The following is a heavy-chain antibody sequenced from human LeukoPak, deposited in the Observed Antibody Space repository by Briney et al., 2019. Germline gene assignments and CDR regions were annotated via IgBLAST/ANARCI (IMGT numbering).Heavy chain of an antibody. CDR2: INHSGST. V-gene: IGHV4-34*01. D-gene: IGHD4-17*01. CDR3: ARVAVTTIDY. J-gene: IGHJ4*02. CDR1: GGSFSGYY. Sequence: SETLSLTCAVYGGSFSGYYWSWIRQPPGKGLEWIGEINHSGSTNYNPSLESRVTISVDTSKNQFSLKLSSVTAADTAVYYCARVAVTTIDYWGQGTLVTVSS.